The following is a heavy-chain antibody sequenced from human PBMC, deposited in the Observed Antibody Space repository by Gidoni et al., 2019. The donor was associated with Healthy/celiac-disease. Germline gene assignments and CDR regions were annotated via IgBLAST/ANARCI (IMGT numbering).Heavy chain of an antibody. J-gene: IGHJ4*02. CDR1: GFTFSSYA. D-gene: IGHD3-10*01. CDR3: AIPPYGSGSYFVFLHY. CDR2: ISGSGGST. V-gene: IGHV3-23*01. Sequence: EVQLLESGGGLVQPGGSLRLSCAASGFTFSSYAMSWVRQAPGKGLEWVSAISGSGGSTYYADSVKGRFTISRDNSKNTLYLQMNSLRAEDTAVYYCAIPPYGSGSYFVFLHYWGQGTLVTVSS.